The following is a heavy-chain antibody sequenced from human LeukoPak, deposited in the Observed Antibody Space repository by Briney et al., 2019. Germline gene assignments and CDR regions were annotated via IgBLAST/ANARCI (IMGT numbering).Heavy chain of an antibody. CDR1: GFTFSSYA. D-gene: IGHD3-10*01. J-gene: IGHJ4*02. CDR2: VSYDGSNK. V-gene: IGHV3-30-3*01. Sequence: PGRSLRLSCEASGFTFSSYAMHWVRQAAGKGLEWVAVVSYDGSNKYYADSVKGRFTISRDNSKNTLYLQMNSLRAEDTAVYYCARGSWRLVRGAASFESWGQGTLVTVSS. CDR3: ARGSWRLVRGAASFES.